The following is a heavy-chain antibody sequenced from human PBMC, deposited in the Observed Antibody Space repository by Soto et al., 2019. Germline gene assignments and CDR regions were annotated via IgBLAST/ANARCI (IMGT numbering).Heavy chain of an antibody. CDR1: GFAFSNYA. Sequence: EMQLLESGGGLVQPGGSLRLSFAASGFAFSNYALTWVRQAPGKGLEWVSTISGSGGNTFYADSVKGRFTISRDNSHPLSLQMNRLRVEDTAVYYCAKVSAHSMFDISSAPDYWGRGTLVTVSA. V-gene: IGHV3-23*01. CDR2: ISGSGGNT. CDR3: AKVSAHSMFDISSAPDY. J-gene: IGHJ4*02. D-gene: IGHD3-10*02.